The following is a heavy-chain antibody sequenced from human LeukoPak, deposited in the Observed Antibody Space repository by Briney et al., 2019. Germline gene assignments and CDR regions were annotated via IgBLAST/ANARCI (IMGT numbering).Heavy chain of an antibody. CDR3: ARVLGAVDPFDI. V-gene: IGHV3-23*01. J-gene: IGHJ3*02. D-gene: IGHD1-26*01. Sequence: GGSLRLPCAASGFTFRKYAMGWVRQAPGKGLEWVSVISDNGGQTYYADSVRGRSTISRDSSKSTVFLQVSSLRAEDTALYYCARVLGAVDPFDIWGRGTLVTVSS. CDR1: GFTFRKYA. CDR2: ISDNGGQT.